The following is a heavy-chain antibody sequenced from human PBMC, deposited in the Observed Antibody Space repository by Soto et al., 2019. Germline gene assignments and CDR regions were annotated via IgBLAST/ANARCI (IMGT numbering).Heavy chain of an antibody. CDR2: INDSGTA. D-gene: IGHD3-10*01. CDR1: GASSGTYY. CDR3: AGLRGFFHYINV. V-gene: IGHV4-34*01. J-gene: IGHJ6*03. Sequence: QVQLQQWGAGLLKPVETLSLTCAVHGASSGTYYWTWIRQPPGKGLERIGVINDSGTANHSPSLKNRFLISVDASKLQFSLRLNSVTAAVTVVYYCAGLRGFFHYINVWGKATTVSVPS.